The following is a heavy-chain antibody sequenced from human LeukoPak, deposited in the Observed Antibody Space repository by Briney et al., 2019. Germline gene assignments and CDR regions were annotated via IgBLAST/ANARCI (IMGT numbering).Heavy chain of an antibody. CDR3: ARGGKAGAGDALDI. J-gene: IGHJ3*02. CDR2: FSSIGTYK. D-gene: IGHD4/OR15-4a*01. CDR1: GFTFSDYD. Sequence: GGSLRLSCAASGFTFSDYDMNWVRQAPGQGLEWVSLFSSIGTYKYYADSVKGRFTISRDNARSSLFLQLSSPRAGDTGLYYCARGGKAGAGDALDIWGPGTMVTVSS. V-gene: IGHV3-21*01.